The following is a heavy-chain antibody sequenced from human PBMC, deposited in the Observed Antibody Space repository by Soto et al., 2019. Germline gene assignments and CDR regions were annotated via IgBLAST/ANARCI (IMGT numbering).Heavy chain of an antibody. V-gene: IGHV3-23*01. D-gene: IGHD6-19*01. J-gene: IGHJ4*01. CDR2: ITGSGGIT. CDR1: GFTFSSNA. Sequence: LRLSCAASGFTFSSNAMSWVRQAPGKGLEWVSGITGSGGITDYADSVKGRFTISRDNSRNTVYLQMTYLRDEDTAIYFCARVAYDHGWIFDYWGLGTLVTVSS. CDR3: ARVAYDHGWIFDY.